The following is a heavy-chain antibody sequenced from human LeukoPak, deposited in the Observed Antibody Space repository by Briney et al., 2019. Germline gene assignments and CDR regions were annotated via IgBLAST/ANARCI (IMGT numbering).Heavy chain of an antibody. V-gene: IGHV1-18*01. CDR2: ISANNGNT. D-gene: IGHD2-21*02. J-gene: IGHJ1*01. CDR3: ARHVVVTAIRSHEGYFQH. Sequence: ASVKVSCKTSGYTFVHFGVSWVRQAPGQGLEWMGWISANNGNTDYAQKFQGRVTMTTDTSTSTAYMELRSLRSDDTAVYYCARHVVVTAIRSHEGYFQHWGQGTLVTVSS. CDR1: GYTFVHFG.